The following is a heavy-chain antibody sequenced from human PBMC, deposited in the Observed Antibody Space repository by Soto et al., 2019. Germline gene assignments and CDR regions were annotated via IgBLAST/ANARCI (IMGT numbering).Heavy chain of an antibody. D-gene: IGHD6-13*01. V-gene: IGHV4-59*01. J-gene: IGHJ6*03. Sequence: QVQLQESGPGLVKPSETLSLTCTVSGGSISSYYWSWIRQPPGKGLEWIGYIYYSGSTNYNPSLKSPVTISVDTSKDQFSLKLSSVTAADTAVYYCAREGEGYGHPNYYYYYMDVLGKGTTVTVSS. CDR1: GGSISSYY. CDR2: IYYSGST. CDR3: AREGEGYGHPNYYYYYMDV.